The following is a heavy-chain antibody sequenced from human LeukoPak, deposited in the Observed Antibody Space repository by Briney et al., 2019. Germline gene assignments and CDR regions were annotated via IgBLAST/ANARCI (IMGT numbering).Heavy chain of an antibody. CDR3: ARDRERDYDFWSGYPNWFDP. CDR1: GGTFSSYT. Sequence: ASVKVSCKASGGTFSSYTPNWVRQAPGRGLEWMGWINPNSGGTNYAQKFQGRVTMTRDTSISTAYMELSRLRSDDTAVYYCARDRERDYDFWSGYPNWFDPWGQGTLVTVSS. D-gene: IGHD3-3*01. CDR2: INPNSGGT. J-gene: IGHJ5*02. V-gene: IGHV1-2*02.